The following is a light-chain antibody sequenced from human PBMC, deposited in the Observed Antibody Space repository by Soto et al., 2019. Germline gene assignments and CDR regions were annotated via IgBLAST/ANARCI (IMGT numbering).Light chain of an antibody. CDR1: ALPKQY. CDR3: QSAYTRGIYV. V-gene: IGLV3-25*02. Sequence: SYELTQPPSVSVSPGQTARITCSGDALPKQYAYWYQQKPGQAPVLVIYKDSERPSGIPERFSGSSSGTTVTLTISGVQAEDYADYYSQSAYTRGIYVFGTGTVVTVL. J-gene: IGLJ1*01. CDR2: KDS.